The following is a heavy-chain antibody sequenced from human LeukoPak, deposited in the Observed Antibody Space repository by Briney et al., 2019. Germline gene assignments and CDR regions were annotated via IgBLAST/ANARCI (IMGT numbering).Heavy chain of an antibody. CDR3: ARDREVGAPGFLGY. V-gene: IGHV1-3*01. CDR2: INAGNGNT. J-gene: IGHJ4*02. D-gene: IGHD1-26*01. Sequence: ASVKVSCKASGYTFTSYAMHWVRQAPGQRLEWMGWINAGNGNTKYSQKFQGRVTITRDTSASTAYMELSSLRSEDTAVYYCARDREVGAPGFLGYWGQGTLVTVSS. CDR1: GYTFTSYA.